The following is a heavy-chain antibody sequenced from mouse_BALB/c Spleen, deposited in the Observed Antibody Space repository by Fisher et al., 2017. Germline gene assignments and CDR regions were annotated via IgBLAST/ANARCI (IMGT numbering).Heavy chain of an antibody. CDR3: ARSGRLPAMDY. Sequence: RFTISRDNPKNTLFLQMTSLRSEDTAMYYCARSGRLPAMDYWGQGTSVTVSS. J-gene: IGHJ4*01. V-gene: IGHV5-17*02. D-gene: IGHD1-2*01.